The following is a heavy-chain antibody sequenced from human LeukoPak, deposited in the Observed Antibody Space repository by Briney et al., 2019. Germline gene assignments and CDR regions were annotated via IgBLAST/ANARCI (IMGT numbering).Heavy chain of an antibody. D-gene: IGHD3-22*01. CDR1: GGSISCYY. CDR3: ARVSYYYDSTLFDY. V-gene: IGHV4-59*01. CDR2: IYYSGST. Sequence: WEPLPLTCTVSGGSISCYYWSWLRQPPGRGLEWIGYIYYSGSTNYNPPLKSRLTISVDTSKNQLYLQLSSVTAADTAVYYCARVSYYYDSTLFDYWGQGTLVTVSS. J-gene: IGHJ4*02.